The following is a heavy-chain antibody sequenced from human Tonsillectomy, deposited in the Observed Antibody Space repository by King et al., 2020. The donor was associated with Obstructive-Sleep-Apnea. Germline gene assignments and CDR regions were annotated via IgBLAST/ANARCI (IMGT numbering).Heavy chain of an antibody. V-gene: IGHV4-39*07. D-gene: IGHD1-26*01. CDR1: GGSISTTNYY. CDR3: ARSLGGATDDAFDI. J-gene: IGHJ3*02. CDR2: IYYSGST. Sequence: LQLQESGPGLVKPSETLSLTCAVSGGSISTTNYYWAWFRQPPGKGLEWIGNIYYSGSTHYNPSLRSRVTTSGDTPKNQFSLKHSSVSAADTAVFYCARSLGGATDDAFDIWGQGTMVTVSS.